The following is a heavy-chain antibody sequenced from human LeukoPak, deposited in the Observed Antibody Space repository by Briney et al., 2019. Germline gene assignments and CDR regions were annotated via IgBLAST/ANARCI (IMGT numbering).Heavy chain of an antibody. CDR2: IYSGGST. CDR1: GFTVSSNY. V-gene: IGHV3-66*04. D-gene: IGHD3-3*01. Sequence: TGGSLRLSCAASGFTVSSNYMSWVRQAPGKGLEWVSVIYSGGSTYYPDCVKGRFTISRDNSKNTLYLQMSSLRAEDTAVYYCARHPDDFWSGYYKAPDAFDIWGQGTMVTVSS. J-gene: IGHJ3*02. CDR3: ARHPDDFWSGYYKAPDAFDI.